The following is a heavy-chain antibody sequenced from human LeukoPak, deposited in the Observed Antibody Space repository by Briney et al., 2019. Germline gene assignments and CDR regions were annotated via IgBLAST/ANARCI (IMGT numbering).Heavy chain of an antibody. CDR1: GYSFTTYW. D-gene: IGHD1-26*01. V-gene: IGHV5-51*01. CDR2: ICPADSDT. J-gene: IGHJ6*02. Sequence: GESLKISCQYSGYSFTTYWIGWVRPMPGKGLEWMGIICPADSDTRYSPSFQGQVTISADKSITTAYLQWSSLKASDTAIYYCARLVGAPGAYYYGMDVWGQGTTVTVSS. CDR3: ARLVGAPGAYYYGMDV.